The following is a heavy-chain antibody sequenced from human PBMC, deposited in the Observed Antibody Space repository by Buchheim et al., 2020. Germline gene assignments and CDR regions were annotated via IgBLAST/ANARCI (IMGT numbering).Heavy chain of an antibody. J-gene: IGHJ4*02. Sequence: QVQLVQSGTEVKKPGASVKVSCKASGYTFTSNKMHWVRQAPGRRLEWMAWVNPGDGNTLYSQNFRGRLTVSRDTSATTAYMELTSLGTEDTAVYYCATASVNYYGPYNFWGQGTL. D-gene: IGHD1-26*01. CDR3: ATASVNYYGPYNF. CDR1: GYTFTSNK. CDR2: VNPGDGNT. V-gene: IGHV1-3*01.